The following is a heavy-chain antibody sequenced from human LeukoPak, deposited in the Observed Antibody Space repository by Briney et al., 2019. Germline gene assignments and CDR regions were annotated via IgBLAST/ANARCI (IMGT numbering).Heavy chain of an antibody. J-gene: IGHJ4*02. V-gene: IGHV4-39*07. CDR1: GGSISSSSYY. CDR2: IYYSGST. D-gene: IGHD3-22*01. CDR3: ARLKRSSYYYDSSLISDY. Sequence: PSETLSLTCTVSGGSISSSSYYWGWIRQPPGKGLEWIGSIYYSGSTYYNPSLKSRVTISVDKSKNQFSLKLSSVTAADTAVYYCARLKRSSYYYDSSLISDYWGQGTLVTVSS.